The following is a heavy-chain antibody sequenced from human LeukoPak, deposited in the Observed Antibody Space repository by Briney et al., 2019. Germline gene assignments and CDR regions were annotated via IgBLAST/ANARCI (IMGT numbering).Heavy chain of an antibody. CDR3: ARRDYYYGMDV. Sequence: GGSLRLSCAASGFRFSDYYMSWIRQAPGKGLEWLSYITSSSNSYTNYADSVKGRFTISRDNSKSTVYLQMNSLRAEDTAVYYCARRDYYYGMDVWGQGTTVTVSS. CDR1: GFRFSDYY. V-gene: IGHV3-11*06. CDR2: ITSSSNSYT. J-gene: IGHJ6*02.